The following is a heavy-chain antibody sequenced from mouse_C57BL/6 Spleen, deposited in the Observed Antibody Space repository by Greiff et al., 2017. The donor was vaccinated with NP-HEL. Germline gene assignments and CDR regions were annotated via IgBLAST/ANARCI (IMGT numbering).Heavy chain of an antibody. J-gene: IGHJ2*01. CDR2: INPYNGGT. CDR3: ARNDYDVGY. V-gene: IGHV1-19*01. CDR1: GYTFTDYY. D-gene: IGHD2-4*01. Sequence: DVKLQESGPVLVKPGASVKMSCKASGYTFTDYYMNWVKQSHGKSLEWIGVINPYNGGTSYNQKFKGKATLTVDKSSSTAYMELNSLTSEDSAVYYCARNDYDVGYWGQGTTLTVSS.